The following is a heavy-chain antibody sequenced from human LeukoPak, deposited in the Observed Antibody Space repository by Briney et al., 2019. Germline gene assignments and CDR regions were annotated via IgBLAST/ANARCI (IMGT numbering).Heavy chain of an antibody. V-gene: IGHV3-21*01. D-gene: IGHD4-11*01. CDR1: GFTFSHYT. CDR3: ARVMMGATVTTFHYYCMDV. CDR2: ITSSSSHV. J-gene: IGHJ6*03. Sequence: GGSLRLSCGACGFTFSHYTIGWVRQAPGKGLERVASITSSSSHVYYADSVKGRFTISRDNAKNEVYLQMNSLRGEDTAIYYCARVMMGATVTTFHYYCMDVWGVGTAVTVSS.